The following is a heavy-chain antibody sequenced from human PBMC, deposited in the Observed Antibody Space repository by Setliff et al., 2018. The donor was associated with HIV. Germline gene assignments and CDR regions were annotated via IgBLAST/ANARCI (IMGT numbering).Heavy chain of an antibody. Sequence: PGGSLRLSCAASGLTFSSYAMNWVRQAPGKGLEWVSYISSSGTTIYYADSVKGRFTISRDNAKNSLYLQMNSLRAEDTAVYYCARPNYYDSSGSFDYWGQGTLVTVSS. CDR1: GLTFSSYA. V-gene: IGHV3-48*03. CDR3: ARPNYYDSSGSFDY. J-gene: IGHJ4*02. D-gene: IGHD3-22*01. CDR2: ISSSGTTI.